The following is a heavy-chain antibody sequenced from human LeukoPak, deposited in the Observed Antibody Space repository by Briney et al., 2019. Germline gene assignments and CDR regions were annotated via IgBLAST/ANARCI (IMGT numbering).Heavy chain of an antibody. CDR3: ARDRGLDIAAAGKFRHYYYYMDV. V-gene: IGHV1-2*02. CDR1: GYTFTGYY. D-gene: IGHD6-13*01. J-gene: IGHJ6*03. Sequence: ASVKVSCKASGYTFTGYYMHWVRQAPGQGLEWMGWINPNSGGTNYAQKFQGRVTMTRDTSLSTSYMELSRLRSDDTAVYYCARDRGLDIAAAGKFRHYYYYMDVWGKGTTVTVSS. CDR2: INPNSGGT.